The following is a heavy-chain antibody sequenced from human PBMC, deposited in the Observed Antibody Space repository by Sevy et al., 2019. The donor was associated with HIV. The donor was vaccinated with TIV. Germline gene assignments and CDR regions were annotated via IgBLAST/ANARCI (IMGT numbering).Heavy chain of an antibody. CDR3: VKDPIAYYYDSSGLGNAFDI. CDR2: IRSNGGST. D-gene: IGHD3-22*01. CDR1: GFTFSSYA. J-gene: IGHJ3*02. Sequence: EGSLRLSCSASGFTFSSYAMHWVRQAPGKELEYVSAIRSNGGSTYYADSVKGRFTISRDNSKNTLYLQMSSLRAEDTSVYYCVKDPIAYYYDSSGLGNAFDIWGQGTMVTVSS. V-gene: IGHV3-64D*06.